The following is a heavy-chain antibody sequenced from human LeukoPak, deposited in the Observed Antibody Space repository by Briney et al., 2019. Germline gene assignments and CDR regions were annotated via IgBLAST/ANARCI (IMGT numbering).Heavy chain of an antibody. CDR2: IYSSGST. Sequence: SETLSLTCTVSGGSISSDYWNWIRQPAGKGLKWIGRIYSSGSTNYNPSLKSRVTMSLDTSKNQFSLKLSSVTAADTAVYYCVTQYYSDTSSYFANWGQGTLVTVSS. J-gene: IGHJ4*02. D-gene: IGHD3-22*01. CDR3: VTQYYSDTSSYFAN. CDR1: GGSISSDY. V-gene: IGHV4-4*07.